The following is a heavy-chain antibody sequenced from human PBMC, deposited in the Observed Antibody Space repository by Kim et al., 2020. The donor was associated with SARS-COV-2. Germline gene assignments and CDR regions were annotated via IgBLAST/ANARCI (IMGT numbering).Heavy chain of an antibody. CDR3: ARTLRFLEWLGNTNYGMDV. J-gene: IGHJ6*02. CDR2: IIPILGIA. D-gene: IGHD3-3*01. CDR1: GGTFSSYA. Sequence: SVKVSCKASGGTFSSYAISWVRQAPGQGLEWMGRIIPILGIANYAQKFQGRVTITADKSTSTAYMELSSLRSEDTAVYYCARTLRFLEWLGNTNYGMDVGGQGTTVTVAS. V-gene: IGHV1-69*04.